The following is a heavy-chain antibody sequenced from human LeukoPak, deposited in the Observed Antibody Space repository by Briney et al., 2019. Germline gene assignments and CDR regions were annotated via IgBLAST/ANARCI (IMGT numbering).Heavy chain of an antibody. Sequence: PGGSLRLSCAASGFTLSSYAMHWVRQAPGKGLEWVAVISDDGSNKYYADSVKGRFTISRVDSKNMLYLQMNSLRAEDTAVYYCATNWNLDYWGQGTLVTVSS. CDR3: ATNWNLDY. V-gene: IGHV3-30-3*01. D-gene: IGHD1-1*01. CDR1: GFTLSSYA. CDR2: ISDDGSNK. J-gene: IGHJ4*02.